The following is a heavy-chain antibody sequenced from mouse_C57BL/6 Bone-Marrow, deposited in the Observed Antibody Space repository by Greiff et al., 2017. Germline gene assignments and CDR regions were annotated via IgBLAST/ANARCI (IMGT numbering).Heavy chain of an antibody. D-gene: IGHD2-5*01. CDR2: IYPSDSET. V-gene: IGHV1-61*01. CDR1: GYTFTSYW. Sequence: QVQLQQPGAELVRPGSSVKLSCKASGYTFTSYWMDWVKQRPGQGLEWIGNIYPSDSETHYNQKFKDKATLTVDTSSSTAYMQLSSLTSEDSAVYYCARWEYSNYGYWGQGTTLTVSS. CDR3: ARWEYSNYGY. J-gene: IGHJ2*01.